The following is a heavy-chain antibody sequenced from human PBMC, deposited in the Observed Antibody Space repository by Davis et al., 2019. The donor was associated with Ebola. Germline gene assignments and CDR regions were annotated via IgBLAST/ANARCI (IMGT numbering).Heavy chain of an antibody. J-gene: IGHJ3*02. Sequence: GGSLRLSCAASGFTFSTYSMSWVRQAPGKGLEWVSSISSDSDYIYYADSAKGRFTISRDNAKNSLYLQMSSLGAEDTAVYYCARGRRLLADAFHIWGQGTMVTASS. CDR3: ARGRRLLADAFHI. CDR1: GFTFSTYS. D-gene: IGHD2-8*02. CDR2: ISSDSDYI. V-gene: IGHV3-21*01.